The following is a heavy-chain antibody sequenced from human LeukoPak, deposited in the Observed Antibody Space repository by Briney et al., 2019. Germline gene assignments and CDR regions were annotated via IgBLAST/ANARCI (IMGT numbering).Heavy chain of an antibody. D-gene: IGHD6-19*01. CDR2: INPSGGNT. CDR3: AREGPGSGRFFDY. J-gene: IGHJ4*02. CDR1: GYTFTSYY. V-gene: IGHV1-46*01. Sequence: GASVKVSCKASGYTFTSYYMHWLRQAPGQGLEWMGIINPSGGNTNYAQKFQGRVTMTRDTSTSTVFMEVNSLRSEDTAMYYCAREGPGSGRFFDYWGQGTLVTVSS.